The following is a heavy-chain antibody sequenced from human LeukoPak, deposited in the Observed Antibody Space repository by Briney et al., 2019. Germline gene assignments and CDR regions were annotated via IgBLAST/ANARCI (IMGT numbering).Heavy chain of an antibody. CDR3: AREGYYGSGSPPSLYFDY. V-gene: IGHV3-30-3*01. Sequence: GGSLRLSCAASGFTIRNYVIHWVRQAPGKGLEWVAVTSSDLNVKLYADSVKGRFTISRDNSRSTLYLQMNSLRPEDTAIYYCAREGYYGSGSPPSLYFDYWGQGTLVTVSS. J-gene: IGHJ4*02. D-gene: IGHD3-10*01. CDR2: TSSDLNVK. CDR1: GFTIRNYV.